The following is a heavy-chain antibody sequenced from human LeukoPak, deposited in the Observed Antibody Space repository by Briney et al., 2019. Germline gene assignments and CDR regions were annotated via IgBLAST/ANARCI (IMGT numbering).Heavy chain of an antibody. Sequence: ASVKVSCKASGYTFTSYAMHWVRQAPGQGLEWMGWISAYNGNTNYAQKLQGRVTMTTDTSTSTAYMELRSLRSDDTAVYYCARELGDNWFDPWGQGTLVTVSS. J-gene: IGHJ5*02. V-gene: IGHV1-18*01. CDR1: GYTFTSYA. D-gene: IGHD3-16*01. CDR2: ISAYNGNT. CDR3: ARELGDNWFDP.